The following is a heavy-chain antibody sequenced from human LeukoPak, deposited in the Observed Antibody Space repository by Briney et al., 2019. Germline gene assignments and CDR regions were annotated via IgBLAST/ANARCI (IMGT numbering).Heavy chain of an antibody. J-gene: IGHJ6*04. CDR1: GGSFSGYY. D-gene: IGHD3-10*01. CDR2: INHSGST. Sequence: SETLSLTCAVYGGSFSGYYWSWIRQPPGKGLEWIGEINHSGSTNYNPSLKSRVTISVDTSKNQFSLKLSSVTAAYTAVYYCARLRYYYGSGSYYNHYYYGMDVWGKGTTVTVSS. CDR3: ARLRYYYGSGSYYNHYYYGMDV. V-gene: IGHV4-34*01.